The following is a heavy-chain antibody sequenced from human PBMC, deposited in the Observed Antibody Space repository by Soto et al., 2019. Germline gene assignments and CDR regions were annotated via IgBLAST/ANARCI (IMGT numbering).Heavy chain of an antibody. CDR2: ISSYGSGT. Sequence: EVQLVESGGGLVLPGGSLRLCCAASGFTFSRDWMHWGRQAPGKGLVWVSRISSYGSGTHYADSVKGRFTISRDNAKNTLYLQMNSLRADDTAVYYCASNYAYAEGYYWYGIDVWGQGTTVTVSS. V-gene: IGHV3-74*01. D-gene: IGHD3-16*01. J-gene: IGHJ6*02. CDR3: ASNYAYAEGYYWYGIDV. CDR1: GFTFSRDW.